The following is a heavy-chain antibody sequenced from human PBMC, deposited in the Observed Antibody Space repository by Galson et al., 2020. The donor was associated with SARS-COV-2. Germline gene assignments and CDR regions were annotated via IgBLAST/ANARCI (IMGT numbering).Heavy chain of an antibody. CDR3: ARDALVATGIDFDY. V-gene: IGHV3-33*01. Sequence: GGSLRLSCAASGFTFSSYGMHWVRQAPGKGLEWVAVIWYDGTNKYYADSVKGRFTISRDNSKNTLYLQMNSLRAEDTAVYYCARDALVATGIDFDYWGQGTLVTVSS. CDR1: GFTFSSYG. CDR2: IWYDGTNK. D-gene: IGHD5-12*01. J-gene: IGHJ4*02.